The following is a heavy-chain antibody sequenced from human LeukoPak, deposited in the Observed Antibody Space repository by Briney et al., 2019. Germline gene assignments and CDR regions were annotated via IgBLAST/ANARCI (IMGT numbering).Heavy chain of an antibody. D-gene: IGHD6-13*01. J-gene: IGHJ6*02. CDR3: ARRRAAAAGKVYGMDV. V-gene: IGHV3-53*01. Sequence: GGSLRLSCAASGFTVSSNYMSWVRQAPGKGLEWVSVIYSGGSTYYADSVKGRFTISRDKSKNTLYLQMNSLRAEDTAVYYCARRRAAAAGKVYGMDVWGQGTTVTVSS. CDR1: GFTVSSNY. CDR2: IYSGGST.